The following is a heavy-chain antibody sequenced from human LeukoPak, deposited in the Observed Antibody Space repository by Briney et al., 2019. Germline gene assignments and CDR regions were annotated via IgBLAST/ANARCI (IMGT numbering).Heavy chain of an antibody. CDR2: IRYDGSNK. CDR1: GLTFSSYG. Sequence: GGSLRLSCAASGLTFSSYGMHWVRQAPGKGLEWVAFIRYDGSNKYYADSVKGRFTISRDNSKNTLYLQMNSLRAEDTAVYYCAKLMNYYDSSGYYYGAFDIWRQGTMVTVSS. D-gene: IGHD3-22*01. V-gene: IGHV3-30*02. CDR3: AKLMNYYDSSGYYYGAFDI. J-gene: IGHJ3*02.